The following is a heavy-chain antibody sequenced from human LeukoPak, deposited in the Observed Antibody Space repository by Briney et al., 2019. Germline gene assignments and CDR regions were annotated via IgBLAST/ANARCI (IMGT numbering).Heavy chain of an antibody. CDR3: ARDNHDYYDSSGTRYYFDY. CDR1: GFTFSSYE. CDR2: ISSSGSTI. V-gene: IGHV3-48*03. D-gene: IGHD3-22*01. J-gene: IGHJ4*02. Sequence: GGSLRLSCAASGFTFSSYEMNWVRQAPGKGLEWVSYISSSGSTIYYADSVKGRFTISRDNAKNSLYLQMNSLRAEDTAVYYCARDNHDYYDSSGTRYYFDYWGQGTLVTVSS.